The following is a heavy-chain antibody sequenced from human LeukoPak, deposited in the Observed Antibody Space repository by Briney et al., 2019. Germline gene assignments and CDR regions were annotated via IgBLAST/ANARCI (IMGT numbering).Heavy chain of an antibody. CDR2: ISSSSSTI. CDR1: GFTVSSNY. D-gene: IGHD3-3*01. V-gene: IGHV3-48*02. CDR3: ARDAHLRHRLDYYDFWSGYYWNYYYGMDV. J-gene: IGHJ6*02. Sequence: GGSLRLSCTASGFTVSSNYMSWVRQAPGKGLEWVSYISSSSSTIYYADSVKGRFTISRDNAKNSLYLQMNSLRDEDTAVYYCARDAHLRHRLDYYDFWSGYYWNYYYGMDVWGQGTTVTVSS.